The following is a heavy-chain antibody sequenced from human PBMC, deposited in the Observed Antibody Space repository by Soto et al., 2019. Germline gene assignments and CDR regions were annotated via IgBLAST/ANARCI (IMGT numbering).Heavy chain of an antibody. Sequence: GASVKVSCKASGYTFTSYGISWVRQAPGQGLEWMGWISAYNGNTDYAQKLQGRFTISRDNAKNSLYLQMNSLRAEDTAVYYCARVSFLEWLLPTFDYWGQGTLVTVSS. V-gene: IGHV1-18*01. CDR1: GYTFTSYG. D-gene: IGHD3-3*02. J-gene: IGHJ4*02. CDR3: ARVSFLEWLLPTFDY. CDR2: ISAYNGNT.